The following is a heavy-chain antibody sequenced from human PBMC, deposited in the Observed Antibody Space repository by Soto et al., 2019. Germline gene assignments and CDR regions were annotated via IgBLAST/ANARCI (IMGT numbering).Heavy chain of an antibody. V-gene: IGHV1-69*12. J-gene: IGHJ6*01. CDR1: GGTFSNYA. Sequence: QVQLVQSGAEVKKPGSSVKVSCKASGGTFSNYALISWVRQAPGQGLEWMGGIIPIDETVNYAQKFQGRITITADESTTTAYMDLGSLRSEDTAVYYCVRDLLGFGYTYADVWGQGTTVTVSS. CDR3: VRDLLGFGYTYADV. D-gene: IGHD3-10*01. CDR2: IIPIDETV.